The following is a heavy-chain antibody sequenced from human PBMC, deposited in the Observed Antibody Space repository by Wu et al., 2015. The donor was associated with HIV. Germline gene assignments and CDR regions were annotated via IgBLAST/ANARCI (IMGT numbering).Heavy chain of an antibody. CDR3: ARVVGGGTGDRSGYMDV. V-gene: IGHV1-18*01. D-gene: IGHD7-27*01. Sequence: QVQLVQSGAEVKKTGASVKVSCKTSGYTFTSYGLSWVRQAPGQGLEWMGWISAYNGNTNYAQKVQGRVTMTTDTSTSTAYMELRSLRSDDTAVYYCARVVGGGTGDRSGYMDVWGKGTTVTVSS. CDR1: GYTFTSYG. CDR2: ISAYNGNT. J-gene: IGHJ6*03.